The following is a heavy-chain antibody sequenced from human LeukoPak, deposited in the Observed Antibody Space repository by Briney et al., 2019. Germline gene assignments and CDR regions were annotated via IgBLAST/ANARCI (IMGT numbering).Heavy chain of an antibody. V-gene: IGHV4-38-2*01. CDR1: GYSISSGYY. CDR3: ARAEYGDYYGMDV. J-gene: IGHJ6*02. D-gene: IGHD4-17*01. CDR2: IYHSGST. Sequence: SETLSLTCAVSGYSISSGYYWGWIRQPPGKGLEWIGSIYHSGSTYYNPSLKSRVTISVDTSKNQFSLKLSSVTAADTAVYYCARAEYGDYYGMDVGGQGTTVTVSS.